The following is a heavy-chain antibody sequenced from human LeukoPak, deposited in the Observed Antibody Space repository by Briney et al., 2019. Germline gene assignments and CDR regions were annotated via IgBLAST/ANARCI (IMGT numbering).Heavy chain of an antibody. D-gene: IGHD3-10*01. Sequence: ASVKVSCRASGYTFTGYYMHWVRQAPGQGLEWMGWINPNSGGTNYAQKFQGRVTMTRDTSISTAYMELSRLRSDDTAVYYCARKPYYYGSGSYSSRPEYYGMDVWGQGTTVTVSS. CDR2: INPNSGGT. J-gene: IGHJ6*02. CDR3: ARKPYYYGSGSYSSRPEYYGMDV. V-gene: IGHV1-2*02. CDR1: GYTFTGYY.